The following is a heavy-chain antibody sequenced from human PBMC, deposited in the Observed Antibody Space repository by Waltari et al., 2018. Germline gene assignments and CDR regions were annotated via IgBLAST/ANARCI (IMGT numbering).Heavy chain of an antibody. V-gene: IGHV3-48*04. CDR1: GFTFSTYS. D-gene: IGHD4-17*01. CDR2: ISSSGITM. CDR3: ARRQNDYGDFLYYYDMDV. Sequence: EVQLVESGGGLVQPGGSLRLSCAASGFTFSTYSMNWVRQAPGKGLEWVSYISSSGITMYDGASETARFTNPRDNAKNSRYLQMSILRAEDTAVYYCARRQNDYGDFLYYYDMDVWGKGTTVTVS. J-gene: IGHJ6*03.